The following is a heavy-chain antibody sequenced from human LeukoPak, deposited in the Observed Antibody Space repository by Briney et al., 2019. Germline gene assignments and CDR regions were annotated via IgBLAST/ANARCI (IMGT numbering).Heavy chain of an antibody. CDR1: GFTFSRSW. CDR3: ARDPYSGRYGDYYYYYMDV. V-gene: IGHV3-21*01. CDR2: ITSSSSYI. J-gene: IGHJ6*03. Sequence: PGGSLRLSCAASGFTFSRSWMHWVRQAPGKGLEWVSSITSSSSYIYYADSVKGRFTISRDNAKNSLYLQMSSLRAEDTAVYYCARDPYSGRYGDYYYYYMDVWGKGTTVTISS. D-gene: IGHD1-26*01.